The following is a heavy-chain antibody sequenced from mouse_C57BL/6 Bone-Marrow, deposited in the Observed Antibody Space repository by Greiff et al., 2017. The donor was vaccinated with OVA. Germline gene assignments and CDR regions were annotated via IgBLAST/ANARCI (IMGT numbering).Heavy chain of an antibody. J-gene: IGHJ3*01. CDR1: GFNIKDDY. CDR3: TPTRAY. CDR2: IDPENGDT. V-gene: IGHV14-4*01. Sequence: EVHLVESGAELVRPGASVKLSCTASGFNIKDDYMHWVKQRPEQGLEWIGWIDPENGDTEYASKFQGKATITADTSSNTAYLQLSSLTSEDTAVYYCTPTRAYWGQGTLVTVSA.